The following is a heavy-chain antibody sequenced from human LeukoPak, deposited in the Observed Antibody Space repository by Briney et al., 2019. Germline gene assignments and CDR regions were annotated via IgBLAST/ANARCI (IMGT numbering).Heavy chain of an antibody. CDR3: AATRLETGVDY. D-gene: IGHD7-27*01. J-gene: IGHJ4*02. CDR2: IYYSRST. V-gene: IGHV4-59*01. CDR1: GGSISSYY. Sequence: PSETLSLTCTVSGGSISSYYWSWIRQPPGKGLEWIGYIYYSRSTNYNPSLKSRVTISVDTSKNQFSLKLSSVTAADTAVYYCAATRLETGVDYWGQGTLVTVSS.